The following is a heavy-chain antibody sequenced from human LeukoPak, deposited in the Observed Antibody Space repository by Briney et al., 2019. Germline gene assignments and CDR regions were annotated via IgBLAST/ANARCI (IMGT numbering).Heavy chain of an antibody. CDR1: GGTFSSYA. Sequence: GASVKVSCKASGGTFSSYAISWVRQAPGQGLEWMGGIIPIFGTANYAQKFQGRVTITADESTSTAYMELSILRSEDTAVYYCARGVDDILTGYYGGGMDVWGKGTTVTVSS. J-gene: IGHJ6*04. D-gene: IGHD3-9*01. V-gene: IGHV1-69*13. CDR3: ARGVDDILTGYYGGGMDV. CDR2: IIPIFGTA.